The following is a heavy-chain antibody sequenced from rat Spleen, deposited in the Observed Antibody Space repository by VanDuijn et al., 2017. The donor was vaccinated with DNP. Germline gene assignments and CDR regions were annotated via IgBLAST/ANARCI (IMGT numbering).Heavy chain of an antibody. D-gene: IGHD2-5*01. CDR1: GFTFSNYY. Sequence: EVQLVESGGGLVQPGRSLKLSCAASGFTFSNYYMAWVRQAPKKGLEWVATISPSDSRTYYPDSVKGRFTISRDAAKSSLYLQMNSLKSEDTATYYCARGSTSIYWYFDFWGPGTMVTVSS. CDR3: ARGSTSIYWYFDF. V-gene: IGHV5-25*01. CDR2: ISPSDSRT. J-gene: IGHJ1*01.